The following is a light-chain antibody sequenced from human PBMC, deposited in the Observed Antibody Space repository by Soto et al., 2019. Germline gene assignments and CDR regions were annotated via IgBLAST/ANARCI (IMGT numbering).Light chain of an antibody. CDR3: PYCGYLPL. CDR2: DAS. CDR1: QDISSY. Sequence: DIQMTQSPSSLSASVGDRVTITCQASQDISSYLNWYQHKPGKAPKLLIYDASILETGVPPRFSGSGSGTHFTFTISGLQPEGVAAYYRPYCGYLPLFGPGTTVDFK. V-gene: IGKV1-33*01. J-gene: IGKJ3*01.